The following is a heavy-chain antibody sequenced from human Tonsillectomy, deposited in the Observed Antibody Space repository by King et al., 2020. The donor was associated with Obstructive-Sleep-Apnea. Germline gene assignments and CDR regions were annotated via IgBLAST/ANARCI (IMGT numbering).Heavy chain of an antibody. CDR1: GGSISSISYY. CDR2: IYYSGSP. J-gene: IGHJ4*02. Sequence: QLQESGPGLVKPSETLSLTFTVSGGSISSISYYWGWIRQPPGKGLVWNGRIYYSGSPYDNPSLKSRVTLSVDTSKNQFSLNLISWTAADTAVYYCASSSGIAAAGTDYWGQGTLVTVSS. D-gene: IGHD6-13*01. CDR3: ASSSGIAAAGTDY. V-gene: IGHV4-39*01.